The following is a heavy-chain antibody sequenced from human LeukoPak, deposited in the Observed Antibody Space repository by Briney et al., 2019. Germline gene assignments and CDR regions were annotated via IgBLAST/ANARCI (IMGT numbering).Heavy chain of an antibody. CDR3: APIGAGY. CDR1: GLTFTVNW. J-gene: IGHJ4*02. V-gene: IGHV3-74*03. D-gene: IGHD4/OR15-4a*01. Sequence: GGSLTLSCAPSGLTFTVNWDWVRQAPGKGPVGVSLIRSDGSSTTYADSVKGRFTISRDSAKNTLYLQMNSLRVEDTAVYYCAPIGAGYWGQGTLVTVSS. CDR2: IRSDGSST.